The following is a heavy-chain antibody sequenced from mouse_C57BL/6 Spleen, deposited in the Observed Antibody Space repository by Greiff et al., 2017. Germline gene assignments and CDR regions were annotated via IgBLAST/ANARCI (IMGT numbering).Heavy chain of an antibody. Sequence: QVQLQQPGAELVKPGASVKLSCKASGYTFTSYWMHWVKQRPGQGLEWIGMIHPNSGSTNYNEKFKSKATLTVDKSSSTGYMQLSSLTCEDSAVYYCARRSYGNYGDYWGQGTTLTVSS. CDR1: GYTFTSYW. CDR3: ARRSYGNYGDY. CDR2: IHPNSGST. V-gene: IGHV1-64*01. J-gene: IGHJ2*01. D-gene: IGHD2-1*01.